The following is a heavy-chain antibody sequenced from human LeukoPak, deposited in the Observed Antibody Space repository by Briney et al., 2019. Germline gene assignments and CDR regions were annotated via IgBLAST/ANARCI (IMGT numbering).Heavy chain of an antibody. J-gene: IGHJ3*02. Sequence: GGSLRLSCAASGFTFSSYSMNWVRQAPGKGLEWVSSISSSGSYIYYADSVKGRFTISRDNAKNSLYLQMNSLRAEDTAVYFCAREISYGDYPSGDAFDNWGQGTMVTVSS. CDR3: AREISYGDYPSGDAFDN. V-gene: IGHV3-21*01. D-gene: IGHD4-17*01. CDR2: ISSSGSYI. CDR1: GFTFSSYS.